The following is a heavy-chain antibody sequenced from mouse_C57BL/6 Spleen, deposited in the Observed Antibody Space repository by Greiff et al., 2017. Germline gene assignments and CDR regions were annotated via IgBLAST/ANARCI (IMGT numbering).Heavy chain of an antibody. D-gene: IGHD2-4*01. Sequence: VMLVESGPELVKPGASVKISCKASGYAFSSSWMNWVKQRPGKGLEWIGRIYPGDGDTNYNGKFKGRATLTADKSSSTAYMQLSSLTSEDSAVYFCARDDYDEEGYWGQGTTLTVSS. CDR1: GYAFSSSW. CDR2: IYPGDGDT. V-gene: IGHV1-82*01. J-gene: IGHJ2*01. CDR3: ARDDYDEEGY.